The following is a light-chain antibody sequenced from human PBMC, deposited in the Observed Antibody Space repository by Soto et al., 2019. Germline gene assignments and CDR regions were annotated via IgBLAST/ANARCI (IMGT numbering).Light chain of an antibody. V-gene: IGKV4-1*01. CDR2: WAS. J-gene: IGKJ1*01. CDR3: QQYYSAPWT. CDR1: RNVLYTSNNKNY. Sequence: DIVMTQSPDFLTVSLGERATINCKSSRNVLYTSNNKNYLAWYQQKPGQPPKLLIYWASTRESGVPDRFSGSGSGTDFTLTISSLQAEDVAVYYCQQYYSAPWTFGQGTKVEIK.